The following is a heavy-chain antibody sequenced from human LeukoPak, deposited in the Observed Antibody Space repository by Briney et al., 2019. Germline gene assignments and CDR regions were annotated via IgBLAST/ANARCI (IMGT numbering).Heavy chain of an antibody. CDR1: GNTFTTYG. Sequence: GASVRVSCKASGNTFTTYGISWVRQAPGQGPEWMGWISPYNGNTSYAQKLQGRVTLTADTSTSTAYMELRSLRSDDTAVYYCARKGNLDFDYWGQGTLVTVSS. D-gene: IGHD4-23*01. J-gene: IGHJ4*02. CDR3: ARKGNLDFDY. CDR2: ISPYNGNT. V-gene: IGHV1-18*01.